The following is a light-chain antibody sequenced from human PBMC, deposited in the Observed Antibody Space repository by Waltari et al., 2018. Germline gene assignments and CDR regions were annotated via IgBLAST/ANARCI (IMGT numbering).Light chain of an antibody. CDR2: DDS. CDR1: NIGSKR. V-gene: IGLV3-21*02. Sequence: SYVLTPPPSVSVAPGQTARITCWGNNIGSKRVHWYQQKPGQAPELVVYDDSDRPSGIPERFSGSNSGNTATLTISRVEAGDEADYYCQVWDSREVFGGGTKLTVL. CDR3: QVWDSREV. J-gene: IGLJ2*01.